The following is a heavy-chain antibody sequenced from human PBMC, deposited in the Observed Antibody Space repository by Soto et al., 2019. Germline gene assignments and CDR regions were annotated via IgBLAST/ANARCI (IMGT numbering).Heavy chain of an antibody. CDR3: ARGRIAVAGTDYGMDV. Sequence: GESLKISCKGSGCSFTSYWISWVRQMPGKGLEWMGRIDPSDSYTNYSPSFQGHVTISADKSISTAYLQWSSLKASDTAMYYCARGRIAVAGTDYGMDVWGQGTTVTVSS. V-gene: IGHV5-10-1*01. D-gene: IGHD6-19*01. CDR1: GCSFTSYW. CDR2: IDPSDSYT. J-gene: IGHJ6*02.